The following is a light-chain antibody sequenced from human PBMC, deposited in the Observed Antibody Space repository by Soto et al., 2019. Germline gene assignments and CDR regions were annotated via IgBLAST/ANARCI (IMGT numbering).Light chain of an antibody. J-gene: IGKJ5*01. Sequence: EIVMTQSPATLSVSPGERATLSCRASQSIRSNLAWYQHKPGQAPRLLIYGASTRATGIPARFSGSGSGTEFTLTVSSLQAEDCAVYYCQQYYNWPRTFGQGTRLE. CDR2: GAS. CDR3: QQYYNWPRT. V-gene: IGKV3-15*01. CDR1: QSIRSN.